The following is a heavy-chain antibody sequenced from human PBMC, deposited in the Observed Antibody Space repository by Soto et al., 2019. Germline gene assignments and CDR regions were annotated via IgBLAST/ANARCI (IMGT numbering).Heavy chain of an antibody. CDR1: GFTFSSYG. J-gene: IGHJ6*02. Sequence: GGSLRLSCAASGFTFSSYGMHWVRQAPGKGLEWVAVIWYDGSNKYYADSVKGRFTISRDNSKNTLYLQMNSLRAEDTAVYYCARDKGIVLVPAAPYYYYGMVVWGQGTTVTVSS. CDR2: IWYDGSNK. CDR3: ARDKGIVLVPAAPYYYYGMVV. V-gene: IGHV3-33*01. D-gene: IGHD2-2*01.